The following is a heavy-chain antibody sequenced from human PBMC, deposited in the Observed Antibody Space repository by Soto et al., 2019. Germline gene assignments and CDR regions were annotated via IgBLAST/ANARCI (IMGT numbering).Heavy chain of an antibody. V-gene: IGHV1-2*04. D-gene: IGHD2-15*01. CDR2: INPKTGGT. CDR3: ARGHSLVVVSATNLDY. J-gene: IGHJ4*02. CDR1: GYTFTGYY. Sequence: QVQLVQSGAEVKEPGASVKVSCKASGYTFTGYYMHWVRQAPGQGLEWLGWINPKTGGTIPAQKFQDCVTMTRDTYINPAYLEVSRLRSDDTAMYYCARGHSLVVVSATNLDYWGQGTLVTVAS.